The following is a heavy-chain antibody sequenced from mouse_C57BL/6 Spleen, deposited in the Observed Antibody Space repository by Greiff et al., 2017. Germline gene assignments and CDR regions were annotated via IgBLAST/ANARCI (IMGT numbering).Heavy chain of an antibody. V-gene: IGHV8-12*01. J-gene: IGHJ3*01. Sequence: QVTLKVSGPGILQSSQTLSLTCSFSGFSLSTSGMGVSWIRQPSGKGLEWLAHIYWDDDKRYNPSLKSRLTISKDTSRYQVFLKITSVDTADTATYYVARSLTAQATRDWFAYWGQGTLVTVSA. D-gene: IGHD3-2*02. CDR3: ARSLTAQATRDWFAY. CDR1: GFSLSTSGMG. CDR2: IYWDDDK.